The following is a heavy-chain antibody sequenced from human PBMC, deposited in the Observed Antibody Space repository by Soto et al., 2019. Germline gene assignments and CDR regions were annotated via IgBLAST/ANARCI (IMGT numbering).Heavy chain of an antibody. J-gene: IGHJ6*02. V-gene: IGHV1-69*13. CDR3: ARALSSWEVYYYGMDV. D-gene: IGHD6-13*01. CDR1: GGTFSSCA. CDR2: IIPIFGTA. Sequence: SVKVSCKASGGTFSSCAISWVRQAPGQGLEWMGGIIPIFGTANYAQKFQGRVTITADESTSTAYMELSSLRSEDTAVYYCARALSSWEVYYYGMDVWGQGTTVTVSS.